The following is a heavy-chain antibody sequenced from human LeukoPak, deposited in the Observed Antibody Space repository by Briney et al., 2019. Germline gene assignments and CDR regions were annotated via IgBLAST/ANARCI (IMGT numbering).Heavy chain of an antibody. J-gene: IGHJ3*02. CDR1: GFTFNSYA. D-gene: IGHD1-26*01. CDR2: ISSSSNVI. Sequence: GGPLRLSCAASGFTFNSYAFNWVRQAPGKGLEWVSYISSSSNVIYYTDSVKGRFTISRDNARNLLSLQMNSLRAEDTAVYYCARGGSYLSAFDIWGQGTMVTVSS. CDR3: ARGGSYLSAFDI. V-gene: IGHV3-48*01.